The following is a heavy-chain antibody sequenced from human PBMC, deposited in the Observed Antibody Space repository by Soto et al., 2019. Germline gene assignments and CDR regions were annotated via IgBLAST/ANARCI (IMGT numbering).Heavy chain of an antibody. Sequence: QSGGSLRLSCAASGFTFSSYAMSWVRQAPGKGLEWVSAVSGSGGSTYYADSVKGRFTISRDNSKNTLYLQMNSLRAEDTAVYYCAKDLRMAPYPKLKRDYWGQGTLVTVSS. D-gene: IGHD2-2*01. CDR2: VSGSGGST. CDR3: AKDLRMAPYPKLKRDY. J-gene: IGHJ4*02. CDR1: GFTFSSYA. V-gene: IGHV3-23*01.